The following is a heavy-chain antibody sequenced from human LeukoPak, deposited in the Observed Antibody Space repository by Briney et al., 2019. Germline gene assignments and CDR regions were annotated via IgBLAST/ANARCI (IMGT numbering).Heavy chain of an antibody. V-gene: IGHV1-2*04. CDR3: ARDLGELLWFGDLRAGYAFDI. CDR2: INPNSGGT. J-gene: IGHJ3*02. Sequence: GASVKVSCKASGYTFTGYYMHWVRQAPGQGLEWMGWINPNSGGTNYARKFQGWVTMTRDTSISTAYMELSRLRSDDTAVYYCARDLGELLWFGDLRAGYAFDIWGQGTMVTVSS. CDR1: GYTFTGYY. D-gene: IGHD3-10*01.